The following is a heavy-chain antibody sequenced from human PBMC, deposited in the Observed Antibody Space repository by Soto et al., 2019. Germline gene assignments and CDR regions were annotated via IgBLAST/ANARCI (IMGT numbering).Heavy chain of an antibody. V-gene: IGHV3-30*18. J-gene: IGHJ4*02. Sequence: QVHVVESGGGVVQPGTSLRLSCTASGFSFFNYGFAWIRQAPGKGLEWVAVVTYDSSEKYYADSVKGRFTISRDNSKNIVYLQMDSLQHNDSALYYCGKAGGSELRYFDWPEVGVWGQGTLVTVSS. CDR3: GKAGGSELRYFDWPEVGV. D-gene: IGHD3-9*01. CDR1: GFSFFNYG. CDR2: VTYDSSEK.